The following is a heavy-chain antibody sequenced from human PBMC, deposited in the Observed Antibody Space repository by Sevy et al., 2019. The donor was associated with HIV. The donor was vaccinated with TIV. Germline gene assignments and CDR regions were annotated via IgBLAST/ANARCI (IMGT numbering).Heavy chain of an antibody. CDR1: GGSISSYY. J-gene: IGHJ6*03. CDR3: ARVTEYYYGSGSYYVGVGRGYYYYYIDV. V-gene: IGHV4-59*01. Sequence: SETLSLTCTVSGGSISSYYWSWIRQPPGKGLEWIGYIYYSGSTNYNPSLKSRVTISVDTSKNQFSLKLSSVTAADTAVYYCARVTEYYYGSGSYYVGVGRGYYYYYIDVWGKGTTVTVSS. D-gene: IGHD3-10*01. CDR2: IYYSGST.